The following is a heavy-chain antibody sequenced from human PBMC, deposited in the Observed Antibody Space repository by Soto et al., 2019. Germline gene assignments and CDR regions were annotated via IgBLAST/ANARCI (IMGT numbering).Heavy chain of an antibody. Sequence: ASVKVSCKASGYTFFTYDISWVRQAPGQGLEWMGWISTYSGDTKYAQKFQGRVTMTTDTSTTTAYLELRSLRSDDTAVYYCARHHGPTTSDNWFGPRRQGTLVTTSS. D-gene: IGHD5-12*01. J-gene: IGHJ5*02. V-gene: IGHV1-18*01. CDR2: ISTYSGDT. CDR1: GYTFFTYD. CDR3: ARHHGPTTSDNWFGP.